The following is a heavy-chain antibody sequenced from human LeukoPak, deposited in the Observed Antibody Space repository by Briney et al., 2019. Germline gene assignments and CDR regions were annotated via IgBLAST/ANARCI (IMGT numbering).Heavy chain of an antibody. V-gene: IGHV3-23*01. J-gene: IGHJ4*02. Sequence: GGSLRLSCAASGFTFSNFAMSWVRQTPGRGLEWISTISGSGTNTYYTDSVKGRFTISRDNSKNTLYLQMNSLRAEDTAVYYCAKGGRYCSSTSCFHDYWGQGTLVTVSS. CDR1: GFTFSNFA. CDR2: ISGSGTNT. D-gene: IGHD2-2*01. CDR3: AKGGRYCSSTSCFHDY.